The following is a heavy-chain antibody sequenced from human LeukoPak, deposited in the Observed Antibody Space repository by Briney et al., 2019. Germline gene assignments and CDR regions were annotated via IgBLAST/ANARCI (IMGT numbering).Heavy chain of an antibody. V-gene: IGHV3-48*03. Sequence: PGGSLRLSCAASGFTFSSYEMNWVRQAPGKGLEWVSYISSSGSTIYYADSVKGRFTISRDNAKNSLYLQMNSLRAEDTAVYYCARDLRSVVPAANGAYYYYGMDVWGQGTTVTVSS. J-gene: IGHJ6*02. CDR3: ARDLRSVVPAANGAYYYYGMDV. D-gene: IGHD2-2*01. CDR1: GFTFSSYE. CDR2: ISSSGSTI.